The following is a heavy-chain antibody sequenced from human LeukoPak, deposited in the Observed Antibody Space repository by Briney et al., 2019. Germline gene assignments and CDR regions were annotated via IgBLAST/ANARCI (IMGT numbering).Heavy chain of an antibody. V-gene: IGHV5-51*01. CDR2: IYPGDSDT. D-gene: IGHD6-13*01. CDR3: ARGSYSSSWYDAFDI. CDR1: GYSFTSYW. Sequence: GESLKISCKGSGYSFTSYWIGWVRQMPGKGLEWMGIIYPGDSDTKYSPSFQGQVSISADKSISTAYLQWSSLKASDTAMYYCARGSYSSSWYDAFDIWGQGTMVTVSS. J-gene: IGHJ3*02.